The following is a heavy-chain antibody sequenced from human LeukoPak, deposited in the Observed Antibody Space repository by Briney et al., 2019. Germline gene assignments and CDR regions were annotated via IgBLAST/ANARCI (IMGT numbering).Heavy chain of an antibody. D-gene: IGHD2-15*01. CDR1: GFTFSRYA. CDR2: LGVSVSGYSGST. J-gene: IGHJ4*01. Sequence: GGSLRLSCAASGFTFSRYAMSWVRQAPGKGLEWVSALGVSVSGYSGSTYYADSVKGRVTISRDNSNNTLYLQINSLRAEDTAVYYSAKDQTFRGSGHYTYFDSCGDGALVTVSS. V-gene: IGHV3-23*01. CDR3: AKDQTFRGSGHYTYFDS.